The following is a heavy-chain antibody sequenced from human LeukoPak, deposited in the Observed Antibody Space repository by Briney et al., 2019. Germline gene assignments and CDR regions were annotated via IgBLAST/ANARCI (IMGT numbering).Heavy chain of an antibody. J-gene: IGHJ4*02. CDR2: IYHSGST. CDR1: GYSISSGYF. V-gene: IGHV4-38-2*02. Sequence: SSETLSLTCTVSGYSISSGYFWGWIRQPPGKGLEWIGSIYHSGSTYYNPSLKSRVTISVDTSKNQFSLKLSSVTAADTAVYYCASTDSSGYYEIYWGQGTLVTVSS. D-gene: IGHD3-22*01. CDR3: ASTDSSGYYEIY.